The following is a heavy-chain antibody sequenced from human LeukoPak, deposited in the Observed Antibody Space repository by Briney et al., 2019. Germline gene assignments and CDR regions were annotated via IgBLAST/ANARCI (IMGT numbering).Heavy chain of an antibody. CDR1: GGSISSGGYY. V-gene: IGHV4-31*03. Sequence: SEALSLTCTVSGGSISSGGYYWSWIRQHPGKGLEWIGYIYYSGSTYYNPSLKSRVTISVDTSKNQFSLKLSSVTAADTAVYYCARGYPPVTVLYYYYYGMDVWGQGTTVTVSS. CDR2: IYYSGST. D-gene: IGHD4-17*01. J-gene: IGHJ6*02. CDR3: ARGYPPVTVLYYYYYGMDV.